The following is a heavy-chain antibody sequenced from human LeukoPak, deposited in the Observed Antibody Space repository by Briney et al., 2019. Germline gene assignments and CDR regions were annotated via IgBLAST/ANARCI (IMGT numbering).Heavy chain of an antibody. CDR1: GFTFSSYS. CDR3: VREFCSGGTCYNDY. V-gene: IGHV3-48*04. J-gene: IGHJ4*02. Sequence: PGGSLRLSCAASGFTFSSYSMNWDRQAPGKGLEWVSYISSSSSTIYYRDSVKGRFTISRDNAKNSLFLQMNSLRAEDTAVYYCVREFCSGGTCYNDYWGQGTVVTVSS. CDR2: ISSSSSTI. D-gene: IGHD2-15*01.